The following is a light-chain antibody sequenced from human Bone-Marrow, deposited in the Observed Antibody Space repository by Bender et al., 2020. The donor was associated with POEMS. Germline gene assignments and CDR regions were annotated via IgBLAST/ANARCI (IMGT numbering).Light chain of an antibody. Sequence: QSALTHPASVSGSPGQSITMSCTGTVTYFGAYNYVSWYQHHPGRGPKLLLYDVNNRPSGVPYSFSGSQSGNTASLTISGLQAEDEALYYCTSYTSGSALFGTGTEVTVL. J-gene: IGLJ1*01. CDR1: VTYFGAYNY. V-gene: IGLV2-14*03. CDR3: TSYTSGSAL. CDR2: DVN.